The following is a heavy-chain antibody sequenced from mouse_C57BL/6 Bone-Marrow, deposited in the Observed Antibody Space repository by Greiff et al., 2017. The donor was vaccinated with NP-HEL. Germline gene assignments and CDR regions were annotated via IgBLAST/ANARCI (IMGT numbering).Heavy chain of an antibody. CDR3: ARGYYDYDEVYAMDY. CDR1: DSEVFPIAY. Sequence: QVQLQQSGSELRSPGSSVKLSCKDFDSEVFPIAYMSWVRQKPGHGFEWIGGILPSIGRTIYGEKFEDKATLDADTLSNTAYLELNSLTSEDSAIYYCARGYYDYDEVYAMDYWGQGTSVTVSS. D-gene: IGHD2-4*01. CDR2: ILPSIGRT. J-gene: IGHJ4*01. V-gene: IGHV15-2*01.